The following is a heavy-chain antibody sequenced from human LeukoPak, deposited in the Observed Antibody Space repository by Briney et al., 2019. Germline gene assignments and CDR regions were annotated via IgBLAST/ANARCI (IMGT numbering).Heavy chain of an antibody. J-gene: IGHJ4*02. Sequence: GESLKISCKGSGYSFTNYWIAWVRQMPGKGLEWMGIIYPGDSDTRYSLSFQGQVTISADKSISTAYVQWSSLEASDTAMYYCARRSQSGIYVEYWGQGTLVTVSS. CDR2: IYPGDSDT. CDR3: ARRSQSGIYVEY. CDR1: GYSFTNYW. V-gene: IGHV5-51*01. D-gene: IGHD1-26*01.